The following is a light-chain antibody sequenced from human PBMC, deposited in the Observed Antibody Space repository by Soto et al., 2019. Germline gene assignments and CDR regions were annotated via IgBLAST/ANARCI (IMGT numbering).Light chain of an antibody. CDR2: NND. CDR3: QSYDRSLSVVV. CDR1: SSNIGARYD. V-gene: IGLV1-40*01. Sequence: QSVLTQPPSVSGAPGQRVTISCIGSSSNIGARYDVHWYQQLPGTAPKLLIYNNDNRPSGVPDRFSGSKSGTSASLAITGLQAEDEADYYCQSYDRSLSVVVFGGGTKLTVL. J-gene: IGLJ2*01.